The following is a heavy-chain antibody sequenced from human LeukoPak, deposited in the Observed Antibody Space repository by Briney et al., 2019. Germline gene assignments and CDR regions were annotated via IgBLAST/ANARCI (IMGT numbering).Heavy chain of an antibody. D-gene: IGHD1-26*01. CDR2: INHSGST. CDR1: GGSFSGYY. J-gene: IGHJ4*02. Sequence: SETLSLTCAVYGGSFSGYYWSWIRQPPGKGLEWIGEINHSGSTNYNPSLKSRVTMSVDTSRNQFSLKLSSVTAADTAVYYCARVEYSGSYRTFDYWGQGTLVTVSS. V-gene: IGHV4-34*01. CDR3: ARVEYSGSYRTFDY.